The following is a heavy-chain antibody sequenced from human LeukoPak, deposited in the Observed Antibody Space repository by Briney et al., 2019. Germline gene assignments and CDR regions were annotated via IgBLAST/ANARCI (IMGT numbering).Heavy chain of an antibody. J-gene: IGHJ5*02. D-gene: IGHD3-16*01. V-gene: IGHV4-59*12. CDR1: GDSMTSSY. CDR3: VKGSGRTGGT. CDR2: LYYNGDT. Sequence: SETLSLTCSASGDSMTSSYWSWIRQPPGKGLEWIGYLYYNGDTASNPSLKSRATTSLDTSKNQFYLRMNSVTAADTAVYYCVKGSGRTGGTWGQGILVTVSS.